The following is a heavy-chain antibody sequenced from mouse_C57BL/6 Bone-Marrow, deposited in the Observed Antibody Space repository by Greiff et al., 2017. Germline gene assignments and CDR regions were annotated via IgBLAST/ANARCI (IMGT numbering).Heavy chain of an antibody. J-gene: IGHJ3*01. V-gene: IGHV5-16*01. D-gene: IGHD2-1*01. CDR3: ARDTFYYYY. CDR1: GFTFSDYY. CDR2: INYDGSST. Sequence: EVQLVESEGGLVQPGSSMKLSCTASGFTFSDYYMAWVRQVPEKGLEWVANINYDGSSTYYLDSLKSRFIISRDNAKNILYLQMSSLKSEDTATDYCARDTFYYYYWGQGTLVTVSA.